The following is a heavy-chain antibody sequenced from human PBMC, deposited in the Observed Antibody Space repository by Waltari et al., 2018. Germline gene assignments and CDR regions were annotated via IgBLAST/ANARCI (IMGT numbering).Heavy chain of an antibody. CDR1: GGSISSYY. V-gene: IGHV4-4*07. J-gene: IGHJ3*02. D-gene: IGHD3-3*01. CDR3: ARARRRAYYDFWSGPNDAFDI. CDR2: IYTSGST. Sequence: QVQLQESGPGLVKPSETLSLTCPVSGGSISSYYWRWIRQPAGTGLGWIGRIYTSGSTNSNPSLKSRVTMSVDTSKNQFSLKLSSVTAADTAVYYCARARRRAYYDFWSGPNDAFDIWGQGTMVTVSS.